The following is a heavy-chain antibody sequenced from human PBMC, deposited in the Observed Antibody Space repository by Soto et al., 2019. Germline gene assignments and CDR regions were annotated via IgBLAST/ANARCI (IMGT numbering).Heavy chain of an antibody. Sequence: EVQLVESGGGLVKPGGSLRLSCAASGFTFSSYSMNWVRQAPGKGLAWVSSISSSSSYIYYADSVKGRFTISRDNAKNSLYLQMNSLRAEDTAVYYCARHSTYYDFWSGYSGRGQGTLVTVSS. CDR2: ISSSSSYI. D-gene: IGHD3-3*01. V-gene: IGHV3-21*01. CDR3: ARHSTYYDFWSGYSG. J-gene: IGHJ4*02. CDR1: GFTFSSYS.